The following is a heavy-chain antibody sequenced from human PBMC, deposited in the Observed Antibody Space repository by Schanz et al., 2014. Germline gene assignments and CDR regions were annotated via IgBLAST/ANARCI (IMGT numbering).Heavy chain of an antibody. D-gene: IGHD1-26*01. CDR1: GYTFTDYY. Sequence: QVQLVQSGAEVKEPGASVKLSCKSSGYTFTDYYMQWVRQAPGQGLEWLGTIFLNDGGTHSAEKFQGRIIMTRDTSTSTVYLDLSSLRSEDTAVCYCARERPRKGDFDYWGQGTLVTVSS. V-gene: IGHV1-46*01. J-gene: IGHJ4*02. CDR2: IFLNDGGT. CDR3: ARERPRKGDFDY.